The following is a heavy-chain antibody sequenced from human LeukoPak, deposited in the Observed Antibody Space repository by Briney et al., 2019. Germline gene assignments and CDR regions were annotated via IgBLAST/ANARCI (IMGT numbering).Heavy chain of an antibody. CDR2: ISGSGGST. V-gene: IGHV3-23*01. CDR1: GFTFSSYA. Sequence: QAGGSLRLSCAASGFTFSSYAMSWVRQAPGKGLEWVSAISGSGGSTYYADSVKGRFTISRDNSKNTLYLQMDSLRAEDTAVYYCAKCLYSGSYFPYDYWGQGTLVTVSS. J-gene: IGHJ4*02. D-gene: IGHD1-26*01. CDR3: AKCLYSGSYFPYDY.